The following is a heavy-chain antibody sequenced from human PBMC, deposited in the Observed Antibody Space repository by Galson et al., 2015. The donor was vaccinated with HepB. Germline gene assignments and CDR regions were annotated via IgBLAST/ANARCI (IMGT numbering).Heavy chain of an antibody. V-gene: IGHV1-2*02. CDR1: GYTFTGYY. D-gene: IGHD5-12*01. J-gene: IGHJ6*03. CDR3: ASGAPRGYSGYVRPYYYYMDV. Sequence: SVKVSCKASGYTFTGYYMHWVRQAPGQGLEWMGWINPNSGGTNYAQKFQGRVTMTRDTSISTAYMELSRLRSDDTAVYYCASGAPRGYSGYVRPYYYYMDVWGKGTTVTVSS. CDR2: INPNSGGT.